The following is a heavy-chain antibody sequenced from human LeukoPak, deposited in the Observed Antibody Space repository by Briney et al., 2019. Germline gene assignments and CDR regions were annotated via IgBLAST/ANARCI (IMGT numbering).Heavy chain of an antibody. CDR1: GGFISSSNW. Sequence: SGTLSLTCKVSGGFISSSNWWSWVRQPPGKGLEWIGEIYHSGSTNYNPSLKSRVTISVDKSKNQFSLKLSSVTAADTVVYYCARDQGIGYSYLGYWGQGTLVTVSS. CDR3: ARDQGIGYSYLGY. V-gene: IGHV4-4*02. D-gene: IGHD5-18*01. J-gene: IGHJ4*02. CDR2: IYHSGST.